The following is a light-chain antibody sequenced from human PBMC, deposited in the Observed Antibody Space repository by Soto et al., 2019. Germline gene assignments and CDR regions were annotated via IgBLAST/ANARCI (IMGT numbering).Light chain of an antibody. V-gene: IGKV3-20*01. CDR3: QQYGGSPMYT. CDR2: GAS. Sequence: EIVLTQSPGTLSLSPGERATLSCRASQSVSSSYLAWYQQKPGQAPRLLIYGASIRATGIPDRFSGSGSGTDFTLTISRLEPEDFVVYYCQQYGGSPMYTFGQGTKLEIK. J-gene: IGKJ2*01. CDR1: QSVSSSY.